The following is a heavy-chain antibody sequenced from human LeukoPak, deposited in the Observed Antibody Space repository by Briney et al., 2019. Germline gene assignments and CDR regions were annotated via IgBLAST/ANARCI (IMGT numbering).Heavy chain of an antibody. CDR1: GFTFSGSA. D-gene: IGHD4-23*01. J-gene: IGHJ6*03. Sequence: GGSLRLSCAASGFTFSGSAMHWVRQASGKGLEWVGHIRSKANSYATAYAASVKGRFTVSRDDSKNTAYLQMNSLKTEDTAVYYCTRHKGGNNVYYYYMDVWGKGTTVTVSS. CDR3: TRHKGGNNVYYYYMDV. V-gene: IGHV3-73*01. CDR2: IRSKANSYAT.